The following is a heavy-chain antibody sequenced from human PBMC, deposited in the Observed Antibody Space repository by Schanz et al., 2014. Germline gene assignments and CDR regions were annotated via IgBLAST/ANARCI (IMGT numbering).Heavy chain of an antibody. J-gene: IGHJ4*02. CDR3: ATENWWTVEK. V-gene: IGHV3-74*01. D-gene: IGHD2-15*01. CDR2: IQSDGSIT. Sequence: EVQLVESEGGVVHPGGSLRLSCAASGFTFSSYWMHWVRQAPGKGLVWVSRIQSDGSITTYADSVKGRFAISRDNAKKSLDLHMNSLTAEDTAVYYCATENWWTVEKWGQGTLVTVSS. CDR1: GFTFSSYW.